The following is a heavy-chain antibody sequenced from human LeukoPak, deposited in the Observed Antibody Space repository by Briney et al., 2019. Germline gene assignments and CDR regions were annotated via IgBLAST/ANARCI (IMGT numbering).Heavy chain of an antibody. CDR3: AKRSGINYGFFDS. Sequence: QSGGSLRLSCAASRFTFSNYAMSWVRQAPGKGLEWVSAITGNGDYTDYADSVKGRFTISRDNSKNTAYLQMNSLRSEDTAVYYCAKRSGINYGFFDSWGQGTLVTVSS. D-gene: IGHD1-26*01. V-gene: IGHV3-23*01. CDR1: RFTFSNYA. CDR2: ITGNGDYT. J-gene: IGHJ4*02.